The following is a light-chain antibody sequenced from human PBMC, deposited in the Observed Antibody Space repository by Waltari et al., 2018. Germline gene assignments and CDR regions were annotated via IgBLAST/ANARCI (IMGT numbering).Light chain of an antibody. Sequence: QSALTQPASVSGSPGQSITISCTGTSSDVGGYNYVSWYQQHPGKAPKLMIYDVSNRPSGGSNRFSGSKYGNTASLTISGLQAEDEADYYCSSYISSSTLELFGGGTSLTVL. CDR3: SSYISSSTLEL. V-gene: IGLV2-14*03. CDR2: DVS. J-gene: IGLJ2*01. CDR1: SSDVGGYNY.